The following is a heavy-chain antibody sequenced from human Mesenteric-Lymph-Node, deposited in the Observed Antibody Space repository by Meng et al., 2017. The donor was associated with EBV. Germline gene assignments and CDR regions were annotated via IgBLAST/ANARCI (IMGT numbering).Heavy chain of an antibody. Sequence: QTPLKGSGPTLVKPTPTLTLTRHFTGFSLSTDGVGVGLIRQPPGKALEWLGIIYWDDDKRYSPSLKNRLTITKDTSKNQVVLTMTNMDPVDTATYYCAHRPSGTYYRTFDYWGQGTLVPSPQ. CDR2: IYWDDDK. D-gene: IGHD3-10*01. V-gene: IGHV2-5*02. CDR1: GFSLSTDGVG. CDR3: AHRPSGTYYRTFDY. J-gene: IGHJ4*02.